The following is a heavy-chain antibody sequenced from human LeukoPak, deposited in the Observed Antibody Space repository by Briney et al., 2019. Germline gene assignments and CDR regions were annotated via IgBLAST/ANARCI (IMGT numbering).Heavy chain of an antibody. CDR2: INPSGGST. D-gene: IGHD6-19*01. CDR1: GYTFTSYY. V-gene: IGHV1-46*01. J-gene: IGHJ4*02. Sequence: GASVKVSCKASGYTFTSYYMHWVRQAPGQGLEWMGIINPSGGSTSYAQKFQGRVTMTRDTSTSTVYMELSSLRSEDTAVYYCARAEKVAVAGPTPFDYWGQGTLVTVSS. CDR3: ARAEKVAVAGPTPFDY.